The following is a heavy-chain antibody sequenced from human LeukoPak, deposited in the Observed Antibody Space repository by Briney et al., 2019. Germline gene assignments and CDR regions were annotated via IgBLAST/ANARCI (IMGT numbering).Heavy chain of an antibody. J-gene: IGHJ3*02. CDR3: ARFGLGKHIEVAGIPFDI. CDR1: GYSFTSNV. V-gene: IGHV1-18*01. D-gene: IGHD6-19*01. CDR2: ISAYNGNT. Sequence: GASVKVSCKASGYSFTSNVFSWVRQAPGQGLEGMGWISAYNGNTNYAQKLQGRVTMTTDTSTSTAYMELRSLRSDDTAVYYCARFGLGKHIEVAGIPFDIWGQGTMVTVSS.